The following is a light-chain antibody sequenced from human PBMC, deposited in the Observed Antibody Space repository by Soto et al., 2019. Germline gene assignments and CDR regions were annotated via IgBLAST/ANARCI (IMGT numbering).Light chain of an antibody. CDR2: GAS. Sequence: EIVLTQSPGTLSLSPGERATLSCRASQSVSSSYLAWYQPKPGQAPRLLIYGASSRATGIPDRFSGSGSGTDFTLTISRLEPEDFAVYYGQQYGSSPWTFGQGTKVEIK. J-gene: IGKJ1*01. CDR1: QSVSSSY. CDR3: QQYGSSPWT. V-gene: IGKV3-20*01.